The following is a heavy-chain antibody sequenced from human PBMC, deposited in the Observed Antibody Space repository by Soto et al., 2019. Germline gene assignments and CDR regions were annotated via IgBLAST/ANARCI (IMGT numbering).Heavy chain of an antibody. CDR1: GGTFSSYS. Sequence: SVKVSCKASGGTFSSYSISWVRQAPGQGLEWMGGIIPIFGTANYAQKFQGRVTITADESTSTAYMELSSLRSEDTAVYYCTTVGNYYGSGRIYYYYGMDVWGQGTTVTVSS. D-gene: IGHD3-10*01. V-gene: IGHV1-69*13. J-gene: IGHJ6*02. CDR2: IIPIFGTA. CDR3: TTVGNYYGSGRIYYYYGMDV.